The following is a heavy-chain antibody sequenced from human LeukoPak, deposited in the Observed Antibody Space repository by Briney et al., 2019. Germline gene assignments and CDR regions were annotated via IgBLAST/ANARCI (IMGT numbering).Heavy chain of an antibody. CDR1: GYTFTSYG. Sequence: ASVKVSCKASGYTFTSYGISWVRQAPGQRLEWMGWINAGNGNTKYSQKFQGRVTITRDTSASTAYMELSSLRSEDTAVYYCARTKDGDTFDYWGQGTLVTVSS. J-gene: IGHJ4*02. V-gene: IGHV1-3*01. CDR2: INAGNGNT. D-gene: IGHD4-17*01. CDR3: ARTKDGDTFDY.